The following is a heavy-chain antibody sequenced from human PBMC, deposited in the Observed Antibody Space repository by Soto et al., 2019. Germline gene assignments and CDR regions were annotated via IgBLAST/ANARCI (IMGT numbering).Heavy chain of an antibody. D-gene: IGHD6-19*01. Sequence: EVQLVESGGGLVKPGGSLRLSCAASGFTLSHAWMNWVRQAPGKGLEWVGRIKTKTEGGIIDYAAPMKGRFTISRDDSKNTLYLQMDRLKAEDTAVYYCADIAVSHTGDYWGQGTLVTVSS. V-gene: IGHV3-15*01. CDR2: IKTKTEGGII. CDR1: GFTLSHAW. CDR3: ADIAVSHTGDY. J-gene: IGHJ4*02.